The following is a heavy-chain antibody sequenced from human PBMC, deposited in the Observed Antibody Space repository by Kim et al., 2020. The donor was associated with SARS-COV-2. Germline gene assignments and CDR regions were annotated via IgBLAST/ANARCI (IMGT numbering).Heavy chain of an antibody. V-gene: IGHV3-11*01. CDR3: ARESSDWYPDY. CDR1: GFTFSDYY. D-gene: IGHD6-19*01. J-gene: IGHJ4*02. Sequence: GGSLRLSCAASGFTFSDYYMSWIRQAPGKGLEWVSYISSSGSTIYYADSVKGRFTISRDNAKNSLYLQMNSLRAEDMAVYYCARESSDWYPDYWGQGTLVTVSS. CDR2: ISSSGSTI.